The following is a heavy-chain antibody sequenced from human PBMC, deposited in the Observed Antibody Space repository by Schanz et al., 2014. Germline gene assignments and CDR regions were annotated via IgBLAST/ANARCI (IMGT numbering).Heavy chain of an antibody. D-gene: IGHD6-13*01. CDR1: GFPFSIYG. Sequence: QVQLVESGGGLVQPGRSQRLSCAASGFPFSIYGMHWIRQAPGKGPEWVAFISYDGSNKKYSDSVRGRFTISRDNSKNTLYLQMNNLRAEDTAVFYCAKDEISAAAGTVGVDYWGQGTLVTVSS. CDR3: AKDEISAAAGTVGVDY. J-gene: IGHJ4*02. CDR2: ISYDGSNK. V-gene: IGHV3-30*18.